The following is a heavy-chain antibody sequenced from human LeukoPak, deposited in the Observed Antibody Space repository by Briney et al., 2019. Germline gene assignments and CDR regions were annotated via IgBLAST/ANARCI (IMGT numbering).Heavy chain of an antibody. CDR2: ISSSSSYT. D-gene: IGHD2-2*01. CDR1: GFTFSSYS. V-gene: IGHV3-21*06. Sequence: GGSLRLSCAASGFTFSSYSMNWVRQAPGKGLEWVSSISSSSSYTYYADSVKGRFTISRDNAKNSLYLQMNSLRAEDTAVYYCARDWKDIVVVPAATWGQGTLVTASS. CDR3: ARDWKDIVVVPAAT. J-gene: IGHJ4*02.